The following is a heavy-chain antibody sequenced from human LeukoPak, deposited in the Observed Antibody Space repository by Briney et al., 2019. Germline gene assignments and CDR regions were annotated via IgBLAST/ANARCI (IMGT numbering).Heavy chain of an antibody. CDR2: ISGSGGST. CDR3: AKDTAVTAAFDI. CDR1: GFPFSSYA. D-gene: IGHD4-11*01. J-gene: IGHJ3*02. Sequence: AGGSLRLSCAASGFPFSSYAMSRVRQAPAKGVEWVSAISGSGGSTYYADSVKGRFTISRDNSKNTLYQQINSLRAEDTAGYYCAKDTAVTAAFDIWGQGTMVTVSS. V-gene: IGHV3-23*01.